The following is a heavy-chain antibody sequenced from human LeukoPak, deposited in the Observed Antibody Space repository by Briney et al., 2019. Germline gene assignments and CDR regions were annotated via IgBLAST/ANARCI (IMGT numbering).Heavy chain of an antibody. J-gene: IGHJ1*01. CDR1: GVSISSSSYY. CDR2: IYYSGST. Sequence: SETLSLTCTVSGVSISSSSYYWGWIRQPPGKGLEWIGNIYYSGSTYYNPSLKSRVTISVDTSKNQFSLKLSSVTAADTAVYYCARQVNNDFPHWGQGTLVTVSS. D-gene: IGHD1-1*01. CDR3: ARQVNNDFPH. V-gene: IGHV4-39*01.